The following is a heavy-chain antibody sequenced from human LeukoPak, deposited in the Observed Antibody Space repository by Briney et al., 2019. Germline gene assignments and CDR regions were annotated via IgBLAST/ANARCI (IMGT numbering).Heavy chain of an antibody. CDR1: GGSLSSYY. Sequence: SETLSLTCTVSGGSLSSYYWSWIRQPPGKGLEWIAYIHYSGSTNYNPSLKSRVTISVDTSKNQFSLKLSSVTAADTAVYYCVRGGYIYDSSGYYARFDYWGQGTLVTVSS. V-gene: IGHV4-59*01. D-gene: IGHD3-22*01. CDR2: IHYSGST. CDR3: VRGGYIYDSSGYYARFDY. J-gene: IGHJ4*02.